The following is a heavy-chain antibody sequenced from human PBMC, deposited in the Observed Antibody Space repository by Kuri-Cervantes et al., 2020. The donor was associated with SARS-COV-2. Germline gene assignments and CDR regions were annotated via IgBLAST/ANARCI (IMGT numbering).Heavy chain of an antibody. CDR3: SSGGSQREWYY. J-gene: IGHJ4*02. CDR2: MLYDGSNE. Sequence: GESLKISCVASGFALSAHNMHWVRQAPGKGLEWVAVMLYDGSNEYYADSVKGRFTISRDNSKDSLFLQMNSLRSEDTAFYYCSSGGSQREWYYWGQGTLVTVSS. D-gene: IGHD3-16*01. CDR1: GFALSAHN. V-gene: IGHV3-30*01.